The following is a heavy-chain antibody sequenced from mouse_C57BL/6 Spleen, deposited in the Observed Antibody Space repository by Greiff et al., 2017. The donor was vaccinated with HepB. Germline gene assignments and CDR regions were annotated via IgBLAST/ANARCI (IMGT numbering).Heavy chain of an antibody. CDR1: GYTFTDYY. V-gene: IGHV1-76*01. D-gene: IGHD2-4*01. CDR3: ARNDYDYHGLFDY. Sequence: QVQLQQSGAELVRPGASVKLSCKASGYTFTDYYINWVKQRPGQGLEWIARIYPGSGNTYYNEKFKGKATLTAEKSSSTAYMQLSSLTSEDSAVYFCARNDYDYHGLFDYWGQGTTLTVSS. J-gene: IGHJ2*01. CDR2: IYPGSGNT.